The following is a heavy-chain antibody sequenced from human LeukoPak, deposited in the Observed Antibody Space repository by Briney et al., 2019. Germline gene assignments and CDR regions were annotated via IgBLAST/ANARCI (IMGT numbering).Heavy chain of an antibody. CDR2: ISDGGDTT. Sequence: GGSLRLSCAGSGFTFSNNGMTWVGQAPGKGMEWVTGISDGGDTTYYAGSVKGRFTVSRDNAKNILYLQMNSLRAEDTAIYYCAKTQGFFDHWGQGSLVTVSS. J-gene: IGHJ4*02. CDR3: AKTQGFFDH. V-gene: IGHV3-23*01. CDR1: GFTFSNNG.